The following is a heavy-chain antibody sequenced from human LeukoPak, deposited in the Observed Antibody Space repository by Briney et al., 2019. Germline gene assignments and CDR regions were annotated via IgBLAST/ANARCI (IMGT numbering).Heavy chain of an antibody. D-gene: IGHD2-2*01. CDR1: GFIVNNNY. Sequence: GGSLRLSCAASGFIVNNNYMSWVRQAPGKGLEWVSAISGRGGSTYYADSVKGRFTISRDNSKNTLYLQMNSLRAEDTAVYYCAKPRISAITNSFDYWGQGILVTVSS. CDR2: ISGRGGST. V-gene: IGHV3-23*01. J-gene: IGHJ4*02. CDR3: AKPRISAITNSFDY.